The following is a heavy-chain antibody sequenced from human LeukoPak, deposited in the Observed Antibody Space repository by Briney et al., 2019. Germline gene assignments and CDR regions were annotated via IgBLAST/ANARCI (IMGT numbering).Heavy chain of an antibody. CDR3: ARLYSGSYGFDY. Sequence: SETLSLTCAVYGGSFSGYYWSWIRQPPGKGLEWIGEINHSGSTNYNPSLKSRVTISVDTSKNQFSLKLSSVTAADTAVYYCARLYSGSYGFDYWGQGTLVTVSS. V-gene: IGHV4-34*01. D-gene: IGHD1-26*01. CDR1: GGSFSGYY. CDR2: INHSGST. J-gene: IGHJ4*02.